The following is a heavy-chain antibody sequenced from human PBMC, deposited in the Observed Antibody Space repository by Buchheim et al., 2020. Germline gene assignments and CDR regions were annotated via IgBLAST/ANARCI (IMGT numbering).Heavy chain of an antibody. CDR2: IWYDGSKK. J-gene: IGHJ4*02. CDR1: GFTFSNHG. V-gene: IGHV3-33*01. CDR3: ARDDCSTTTCLAL. Sequence: QVQLVESGGGVVQPGRSLRLSCATSGFTFSNHGMVWVRQAPGKGLEGVAIIWYDGSKKYYADSGKGRFSVSRDGSMNMVYLQMNSLRVEDTAVYYCARDDCSTTTCLALWGQGTL. D-gene: IGHD2-2*01.